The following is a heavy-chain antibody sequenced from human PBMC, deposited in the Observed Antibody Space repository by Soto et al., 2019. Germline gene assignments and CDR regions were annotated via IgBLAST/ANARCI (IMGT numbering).Heavy chain of an antibody. CDR3: ARGRVVTAIPFYYFGLDV. CDR2: IIPIVGTT. D-gene: IGHD2-21*02. V-gene: IGHV1-69*01. CDR1: GGTFSRDA. Sequence: VQLVQSGAEVKKPGSSVKVSCKTSGGTFSRDAVSWVRQAPGQGLQWLGGIIPIVGTTNHAQKFQGRVTLTADESTGTAYMELSSLGSEDTAVYYCARGRVVTAIPFYYFGLDVWGQGTTVTVSS. J-gene: IGHJ6*02.